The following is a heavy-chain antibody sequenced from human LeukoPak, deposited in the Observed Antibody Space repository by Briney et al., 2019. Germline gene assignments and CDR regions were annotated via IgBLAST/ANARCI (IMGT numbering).Heavy chain of an antibody. CDR2: IYHSGST. Sequence: PSGTLSLTCAVSGGSISSSNWWSWVRQPPGKGLEWIGEIYHSGSTNYNPSLKSRVTISVDESKNQFSLKLSSVTAADTAVYYCASVGSYYDSSGYFFTWGQGTLVTVSS. D-gene: IGHD3-22*01. CDR3: ASVGSYYDSSGYFFT. V-gene: IGHV4-4*02. CDR1: GGSISSSNW. J-gene: IGHJ5*02.